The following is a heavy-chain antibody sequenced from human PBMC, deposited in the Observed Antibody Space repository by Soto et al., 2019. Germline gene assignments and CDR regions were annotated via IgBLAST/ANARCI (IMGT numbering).Heavy chain of an antibody. D-gene: IGHD5-12*01. CDR2: TYYTGAT. CDR1: GGSISDSSYY. V-gene: IGHV4-39*02. Sequence: PSETLSLTCAVSGGSISDSSYYWGWIRQPPGKGLEWIGTTYYTGATYYNPSLTSRVTISGDTSKNQFSLKLSSVTAADTAVYYCAREGHLRKGDGYNYWGQGTLVTVSS. CDR3: AREGHLRKGDGYNY. J-gene: IGHJ4*02.